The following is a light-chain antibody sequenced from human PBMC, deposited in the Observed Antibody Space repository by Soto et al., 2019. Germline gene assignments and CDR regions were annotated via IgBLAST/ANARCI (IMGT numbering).Light chain of an antibody. V-gene: IGKV3-20*01. Sequence: EIVLTQSPGTLSLSPGDRATLSCRASQSVSSNYLAWYQQKPGQAPRRLIYGASTRATGIPDRFSGSVSGRDFTVTIGRLAPDDFAVSYCLQYEDSITFGRGTRLEIE. J-gene: IGKJ5*01. CDR3: LQYEDSIT. CDR2: GAS. CDR1: QSVSSNY.